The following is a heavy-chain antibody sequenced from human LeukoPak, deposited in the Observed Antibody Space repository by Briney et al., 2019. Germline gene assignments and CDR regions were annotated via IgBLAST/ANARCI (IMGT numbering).Heavy chain of an antibody. CDR3: ARVAITLVRGVPTRYYFDY. V-gene: IGHV1-2*02. CDR1: GYTFTGYY. CDR2: INPNSGGT. D-gene: IGHD3-10*01. J-gene: IGHJ4*02. Sequence: ASVKVSCKASGYTFTGYYMHWVRQAPGQGLEWMGWINPNSGGTNYAQKLQGRVTMTTDTSTSTAYMELRSLRSDDTAVYYCARVAITLVRGVPTRYYFDYWGQGTLVTVSS.